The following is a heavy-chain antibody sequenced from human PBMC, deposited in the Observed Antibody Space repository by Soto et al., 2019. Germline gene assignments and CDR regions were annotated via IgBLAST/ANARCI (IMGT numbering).Heavy chain of an antibody. J-gene: IGHJ4*02. CDR2: INHSGST. V-gene: IGHV4-39*07. Sequence: SETLSLTCTFSGGSIRTSGYCWGWIRQPPGKGLEWIGRINHSGSTNYNPSLKSRVTISVDTSKNQFSLKLSSVTAADTAVYYCARGLIHLRPDRYFDYWGQGTLVTVSS. D-gene: IGHD3-16*01. CDR3: ARGLIHLRPDRYFDY. CDR1: GGSIRTSGYC.